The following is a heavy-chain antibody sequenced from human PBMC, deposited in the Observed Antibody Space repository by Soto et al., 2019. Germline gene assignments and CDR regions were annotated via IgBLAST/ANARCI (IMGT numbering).Heavy chain of an antibody. Sequence: QVQLVQSGAEVKKPGSSVKVSCKASGGTFSSYAISWVRQAPGQGLEWMGGIIPIFGTANYAQKFQGRVTITADESTSTAYMELSSLRSEVTAVYYCARDAGIYYYGSGSYSRFDYWGQGTLVTVSS. J-gene: IGHJ4*02. D-gene: IGHD3-10*01. CDR2: IIPIFGTA. V-gene: IGHV1-69*01. CDR3: ARDAGIYYYGSGSYSRFDY. CDR1: GGTFSSYA.